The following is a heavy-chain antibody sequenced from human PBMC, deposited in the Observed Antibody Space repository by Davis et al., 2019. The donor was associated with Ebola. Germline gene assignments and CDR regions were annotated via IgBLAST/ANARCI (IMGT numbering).Heavy chain of an antibody. CDR3: ARCPDWNSQAGFDY. Sequence: MLSETLSLTCTVSGASINSFYWSWIRQSPGKGLEWIGYIYYTGATTYNPSLQGRVTISEDTSKNQFSLKLKSVTAADTAVYYCARCPDWNSQAGFDYWGQGSLVTVSS. CDR2: IYYTGAT. J-gene: IGHJ4*02. V-gene: IGHV4-59*01. D-gene: IGHD1-7*01. CDR1: GASINSFY.